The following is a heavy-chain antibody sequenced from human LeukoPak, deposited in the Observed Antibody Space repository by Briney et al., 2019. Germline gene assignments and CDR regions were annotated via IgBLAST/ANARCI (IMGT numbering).Heavy chain of an antibody. CDR2: INAGNGKT. CDR1: GYTFIDYA. CDR3: ARDVGRYGMDV. J-gene: IGHJ6*02. D-gene: IGHD1-26*01. V-gene: IGHV1-3*01. Sequence: GASVKVSCRASGYTFIDYAMHWVRQAPGQRLEWMGWINAGNGKTKYSQKFQGRVTITRDTSATTAYMELSSLRSEDTAVYYCARDVGRYGMDVWGQGTTVTVSS.